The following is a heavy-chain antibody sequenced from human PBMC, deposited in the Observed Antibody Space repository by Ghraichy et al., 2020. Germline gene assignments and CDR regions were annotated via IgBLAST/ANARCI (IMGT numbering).Heavy chain of an antibody. J-gene: IGHJ2*01. CDR2: INDAGDST. Sequence: GGSLRPSCAASGFIFRNFAMGWVRQAPAKGLEWVASINDAGDSTPYTDSLKGRFTISRDNSKNTLYLQMNSLRAEDTAIYFCATDLKPSLGYFDVWGRGTLVTVSS. D-gene: IGHD3-16*02. V-gene: IGHV3-23*01. CDR1: GFIFRNFA. CDR3: ATDLKPSLGYFDV.